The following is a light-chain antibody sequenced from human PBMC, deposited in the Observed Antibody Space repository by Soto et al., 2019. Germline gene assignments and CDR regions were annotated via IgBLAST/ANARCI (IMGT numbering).Light chain of an antibody. Sequence: EIVMTQSPVTLSVSPGERATLSCRASQSVRSNLAWYQQKPGQAPSLLIYGAFTRATGIPTRFSGTGSGTEFTLTIISLQSEDFALYYCQQYHNLPPWTFGQGTKVDIK. CDR1: QSVRSN. V-gene: IGKV3-15*01. CDR3: QQYHNLPPWT. CDR2: GAF. J-gene: IGKJ1*01.